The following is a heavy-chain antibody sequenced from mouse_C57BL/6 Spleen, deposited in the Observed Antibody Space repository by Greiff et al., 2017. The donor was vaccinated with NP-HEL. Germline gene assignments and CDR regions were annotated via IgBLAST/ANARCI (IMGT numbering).Heavy chain of an antibody. CDR2: ISSGSSTI. D-gene: IGHD2-3*01. CDR3: ARDGYYRGAWFAY. CDR1: GFTFSDYG. Sequence: EVMLVESGGGLVKPGGSLKLSCAASGFTFSDYGMHWVRQAPEKGLEWVAYISSGSSTIYYADTVKGRFTISRDNAKNTLFLQMTSLRSEDTAMYYCARDGYYRGAWFAYWGQGTLVTVSA. J-gene: IGHJ3*01. V-gene: IGHV5-17*01.